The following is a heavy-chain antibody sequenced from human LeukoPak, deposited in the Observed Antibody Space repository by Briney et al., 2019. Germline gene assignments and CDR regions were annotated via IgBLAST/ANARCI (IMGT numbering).Heavy chain of an antibody. Sequence: GASVKVSCKASGYTFTSYGISWVRQAPGQGLEWMGWISAYNGNTNYAQKLQGRVTMTTDTSTSTAYMELRSLRSDDTAVYYCARGVSLRFLEWGELSDYWGQGTLVTVSS. CDR3: ARGVSLRFLEWGELSDY. CDR1: GYTFTSYG. D-gene: IGHD3-3*01. V-gene: IGHV1-18*01. J-gene: IGHJ4*02. CDR2: ISAYNGNT.